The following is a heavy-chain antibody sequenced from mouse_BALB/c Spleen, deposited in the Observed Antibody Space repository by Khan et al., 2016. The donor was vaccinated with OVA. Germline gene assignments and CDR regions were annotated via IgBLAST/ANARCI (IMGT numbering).Heavy chain of an antibody. CDR2: IWGGGGT. V-gene: IGHV2-6-4*01. J-gene: IGHJ4*01. D-gene: IGHD2-14*01. CDR1: GFSLSRYN. Sequence: QVQLKESGPGLVAPSQSLSITCTVSGFSLSRYNIHWVRQPPGKGLEWLGMIWGGGGTDYNSTLKSRLSIRKDNSKSQVFLKMNSLQTDDTAMYYCAGAYYRYDGYYAMDYWGQGTSVTVSS. CDR3: AGAYYRYDGYYAMDY.